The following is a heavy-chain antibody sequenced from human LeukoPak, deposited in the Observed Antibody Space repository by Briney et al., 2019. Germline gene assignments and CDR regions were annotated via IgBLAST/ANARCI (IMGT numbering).Heavy chain of an antibody. CDR3: AKGPYTNFFDS. CDR2: IYINGRT. D-gene: IGHD4-11*01. V-gene: IGHV4-4*07. J-gene: IGHJ4*01. Sequence: SETLSLTCTISGDSISTYYWSWIRQPAGKGLEWIGRIYINGRTNYNPSLESRVTVSLDTSKNQFSLKLRSVTAADTAVYYCAKGPYTNFFDSWGHGTLVTVSS. CDR1: GDSISTYY.